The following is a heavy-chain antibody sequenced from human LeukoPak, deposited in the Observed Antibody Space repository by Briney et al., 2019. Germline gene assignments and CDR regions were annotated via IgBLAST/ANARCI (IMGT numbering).Heavy chain of an antibody. J-gene: IGHJ6*02. CDR2: INAGNGNT. CDR1: GYTFTSYA. CDR3: ARDRSPVLRFLEWLLLNGMDV. V-gene: IGHV1-3*01. Sequence: ASVKVSCKASGYTFTSYAMHWVRQAPGQRLEWMGWINAGNGNTKHSQKFQGRVTITRDTSASTAYMELSSLRSEDTAVYYCARDRSPVLRFLEWLLLNGMDVWGQGATVTVSS. D-gene: IGHD3-3*01.